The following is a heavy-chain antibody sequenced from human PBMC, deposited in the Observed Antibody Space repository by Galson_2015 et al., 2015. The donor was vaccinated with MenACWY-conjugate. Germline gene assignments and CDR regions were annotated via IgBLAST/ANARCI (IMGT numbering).Heavy chain of an antibody. CDR1: GFTFSNYC. Sequence: SLRLSCAASGFTFSNYCMSWVRQAPGKGLEWVANIDGDGSEENYMDSVKGRFTISRDNAKNSLFLQVNTLRAEDTAVYYCARGTLAVAGTDYGGQGPLVPVS. J-gene: IGHJ4*02. CDR3: ARGTLAVAGTDY. CDR2: IDGDGSEE. V-gene: IGHV3-7*01. D-gene: IGHD6-19*01.